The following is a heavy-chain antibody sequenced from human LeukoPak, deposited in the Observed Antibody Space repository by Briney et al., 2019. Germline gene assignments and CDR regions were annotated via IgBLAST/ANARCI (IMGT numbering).Heavy chain of an antibody. J-gene: IGHJ4*02. CDR3: ARSAGYSSSWNTFDY. D-gene: IGHD6-13*01. CDR1: GGSISSYY. Sequence: TSETLSLTCTVSGGSISSYYWSWIRQPPGKGLEWIGYIYYSGSTNYNPSLKSRVTISVDTSMSQFSLKLSSVTAADTAVYYCARSAGYSSSWNTFDYWGQGTLVTVSS. CDR2: IYYSGST. V-gene: IGHV4-59*08.